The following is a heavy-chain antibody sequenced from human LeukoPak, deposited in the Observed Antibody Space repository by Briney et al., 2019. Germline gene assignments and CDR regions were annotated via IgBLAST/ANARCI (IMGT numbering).Heavy chain of an antibody. CDR1: GFTFSNSA. CDR3: AKRIQSAMATGY. V-gene: IGHV3-23*01. J-gene: IGHJ4*02. CDR2: ISGSGGST. Sequence: PGGSLRLSCAAPGFTFSNSALSWVRQAPGKGLEWASDISGSGGSTYYADSVKGRFTISRDNSKNTLYLQMNSLRAEDTAVYYCAKRIQSAMATGYWGQGTLVTVSS. D-gene: IGHD5-18*01.